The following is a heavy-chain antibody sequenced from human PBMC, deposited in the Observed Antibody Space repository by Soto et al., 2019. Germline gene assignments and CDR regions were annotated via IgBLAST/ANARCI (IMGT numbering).Heavy chain of an antibody. CDR2: VKSKTDGGTT. V-gene: IGHV3-15*07. J-gene: IGHJ4*01. CDR1: GFTFSNAW. Sequence: PGVSLRLSCAASGFTFSNAWSNWVRQTPGKGLEWVGRVKSKTDGGTTDFAAPVKGRFAISRDDSKNMVYLEMNSLKTEDTAIYYCTTDSYITSIIVRFDYWGHGTLVTVSS. CDR3: TTDSYITSIIVRFDY. D-gene: IGHD3-22*01.